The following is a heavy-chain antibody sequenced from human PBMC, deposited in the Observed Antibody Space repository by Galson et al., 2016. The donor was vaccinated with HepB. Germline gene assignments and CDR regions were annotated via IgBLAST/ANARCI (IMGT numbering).Heavy chain of an antibody. D-gene: IGHD1-26*01. CDR1: GASVSDYY. V-gene: IGHV4-4*07. CDR3: ARWGLLVGANPL. J-gene: IGHJ4*02. Sequence: ETLSLTCSVSGASVSDYYWSWIRQSAGKGLEWVGRFYITGTTNYNPSLKSRVAMSVDTSANVFSLKLLSVTAADTAIYYCARWGLLVGANPLGGQGTLVTVSS. CDR2: FYITGTT.